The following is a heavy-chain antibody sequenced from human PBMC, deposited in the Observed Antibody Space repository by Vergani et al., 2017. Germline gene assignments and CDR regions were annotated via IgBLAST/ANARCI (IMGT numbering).Heavy chain of an antibody. CDR2: INHSGST. CDR3: ARRSYDILTGYYPFDY. V-gene: IGHV4-34*01. D-gene: IGHD3-9*01. Sequence: QVQLQQWGAGLLKPSETLSLTCAVYGGSFSGYYWSWIRQPPGKGLEWIGEINHSGSTNYNPSLKSRVTISVDTSKNQFSLKLSSVTAADTAGYYCARRSYDILTGYYPFDYWGQGTLVTVSS. CDR1: GGSFSGYY. J-gene: IGHJ4*02.